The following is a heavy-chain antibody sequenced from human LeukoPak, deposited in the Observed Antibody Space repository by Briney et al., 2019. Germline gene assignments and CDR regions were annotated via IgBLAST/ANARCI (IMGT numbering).Heavy chain of an antibody. V-gene: IGHV3-64*01. CDR2: ISSNGGST. J-gene: IGHJ4*02. D-gene: IGHD5-18*01. CDR1: GFTFSSYA. Sequence: GGSLRLSCAASGFTFSSYAMHWVRQAPGRGLEYVSAISSNGGSTYYANSVKGRFTISRDNSKNTLYLQMGSLRAEDMAVYYCARVGRGYSYGYLGLDYWGQGTLVTVSS. CDR3: ARVGRGYSYGYLGLDY.